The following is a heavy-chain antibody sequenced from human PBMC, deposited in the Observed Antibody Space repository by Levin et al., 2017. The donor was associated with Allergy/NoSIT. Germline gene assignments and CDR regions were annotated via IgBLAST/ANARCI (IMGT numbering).Heavy chain of an antibody. V-gene: IGHV3-30*18. CDR2: ISYDGSNK. D-gene: IGHD3-10*01. CDR3: AKDSGTTGGSGSSIFDY. CDR1: GFTFSSYG. Sequence: GGSLRLSCAASGFTFSSYGMHWVRQAPGKGLEWVAVISYDGSNKYYADSVKGRFTISRDNSKNTLYLQMNSLRAEDTAVYYCAKDSGTTGGSGSSIFDYWGQGTLVTVSS. J-gene: IGHJ4*02.